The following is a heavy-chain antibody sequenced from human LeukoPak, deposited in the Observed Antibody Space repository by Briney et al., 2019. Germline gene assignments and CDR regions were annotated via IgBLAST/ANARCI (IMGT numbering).Heavy chain of an antibody. CDR1: GGSISSGGYY. CDR3: ARDVPHYDYVWGSYRYSNHFDY. CDR2: IYYSGST. V-gene: IGHV4-31*03. Sequence: PSETLSLTCTVSGGSISSGGYYWSWIRQHPGKGLEWIVYIYYSGSTYYNPSLKSRVTISVDTSKNQYSLKLSSVTAADTAVYYCARDVPHYDYVWGSYRYSNHFDYWGQGTLVTVSS. J-gene: IGHJ4*02. D-gene: IGHD3-16*02.